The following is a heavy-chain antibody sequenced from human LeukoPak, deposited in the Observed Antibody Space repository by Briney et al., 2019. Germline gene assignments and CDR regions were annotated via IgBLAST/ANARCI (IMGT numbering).Heavy chain of an antibody. Sequence: GGSLRISCAASGFSFSTYWMNWVRQAPGKGLESVANIKKDGSETYDVDSVKGRFTISRDNAKNSLYLQMKSLRDEDTAVYYCAGGSGWLMDVWGKGTAVTVSS. V-gene: IGHV3-7*01. CDR3: AGGSGWLMDV. D-gene: IGHD6-19*01. CDR2: IKKDGSET. J-gene: IGHJ6*04. CDR1: GFSFSTYW.